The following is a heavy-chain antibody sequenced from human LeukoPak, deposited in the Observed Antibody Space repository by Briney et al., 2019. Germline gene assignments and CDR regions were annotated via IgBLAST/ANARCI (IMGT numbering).Heavy chain of an antibody. V-gene: IGHV1-8*01. CDR1: GYTFTSYD. CDR3: ARGKLGISLDAFDI. J-gene: IGHJ3*02. CDR2: MNPNSGNT. D-gene: IGHD7-27*01. Sequence: ASVKVSCKASGYTFTSYDINWVRQATGQGLEWMGWMNPNSGNTGYAQKFQGRVTMTRDTSISTAYMELSSLRSEDTAVFYCARGKLGISLDAFDIWGQGTMVTVSS.